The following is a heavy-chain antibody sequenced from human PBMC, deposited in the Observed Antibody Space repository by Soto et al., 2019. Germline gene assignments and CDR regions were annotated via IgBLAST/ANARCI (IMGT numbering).Heavy chain of an antibody. CDR2: INSDGSST. J-gene: IGHJ5*02. Sequence: GGSLRLSCAASGFTFSSYWMHWVRQAPGKGLVWVSRINSDGSSTSYADSVKGRFTISRDNAKNTLYLQMNSLRAEDTAVYYCAREMITFGGVIVDRFDPWGQGTLVTVSS. CDR3: AREMITFGGVIVDRFDP. V-gene: IGHV3-74*01. D-gene: IGHD3-16*02. CDR1: GFTFSSYW.